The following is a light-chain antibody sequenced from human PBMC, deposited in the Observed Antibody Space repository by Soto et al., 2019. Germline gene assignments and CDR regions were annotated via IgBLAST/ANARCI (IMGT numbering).Light chain of an antibody. CDR1: QNISSY. CDR3: QQSYSTPPKT. J-gene: IGKJ1*01. Sequence: DIQMTQSPSSRSASVGDRVTITCRASQNISSYLNWYQQKPGKAPKLLIYAASSLQSGVPSRFSGSGSGTDFTLTISSLQPEDFATYYCQQSYSTPPKTFGQGTKVEIK. CDR2: AAS. V-gene: IGKV1-39*01.